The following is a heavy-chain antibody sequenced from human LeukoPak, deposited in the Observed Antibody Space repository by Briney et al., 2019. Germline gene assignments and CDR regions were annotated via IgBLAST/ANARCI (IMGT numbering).Heavy chain of an antibody. D-gene: IGHD1-26*01. CDR2: ISSGGST. Sequence: GGSLRLSCAASGFTVSSNYMSWVRQALGKGLVWVSVISSGGSTYYADSVKGRFIISRDNSKNTLYLQMNSLTAEDTAVYYCARAQGGAVFDYWGQGTLVTVSS. J-gene: IGHJ4*02. CDR3: ARAQGGAVFDY. V-gene: IGHV3-53*01. CDR1: GFTVSSNY.